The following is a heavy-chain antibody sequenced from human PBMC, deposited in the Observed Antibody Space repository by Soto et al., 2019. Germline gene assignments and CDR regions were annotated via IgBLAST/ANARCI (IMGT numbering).Heavy chain of an antibody. J-gene: IGHJ4*02. D-gene: IGHD1-1*01. CDR1: GFTFSNAR. CDR2: IKSKTDGGTT. CDR3: TTDSWIDY. Sequence: AGGSLRLSCAASGFTFSNARMSWVRQAPGKGLEWVGRIKSKTDGGTTDYAAPVKGRFTISRDDSKHTLYLQMNSLKTADTDVYHCTTDSWIDYWGQGTLVTVSS. V-gene: IGHV3-15*01.